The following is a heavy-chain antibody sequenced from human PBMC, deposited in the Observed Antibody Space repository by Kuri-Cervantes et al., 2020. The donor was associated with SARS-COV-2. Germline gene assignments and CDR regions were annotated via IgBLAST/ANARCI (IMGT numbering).Heavy chain of an antibody. Sequence: GGSLRLSCAASGSIFSSYGMHWVRQAPGKGLEWVANIKQDGSEKYYVDSVKGRFTISRDNAKNSLYLQTNSLRAEDTAVYYCARDEIAYDFWSGYYLGYWGQGTLVTVSS. CDR3: ARDEIAYDFWSGYYLGY. D-gene: IGHD3-3*01. CDR1: GSIFSSYG. CDR2: IKQDGSEK. J-gene: IGHJ4*02. V-gene: IGHV3-7*01.